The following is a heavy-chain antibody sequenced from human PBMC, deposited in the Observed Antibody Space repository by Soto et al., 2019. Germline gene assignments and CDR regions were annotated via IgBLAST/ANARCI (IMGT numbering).Heavy chain of an antibody. CDR2: IYYSGST. CDR1: GGSISSGGYF. Sequence: QVQLQESGPGLVQPSQTLSLTCTVSGGSISSGGYFWSRIRQHPGKGLEWIGSIYYSGSTYCNPSLKSRITVSVDTSKNQFSLKLSSVTAADTAVYYCARGVAIWGQGTMVTVSS. V-gene: IGHV4-31*03. CDR3: ARGVAI. D-gene: IGHD2-15*01. J-gene: IGHJ3*02.